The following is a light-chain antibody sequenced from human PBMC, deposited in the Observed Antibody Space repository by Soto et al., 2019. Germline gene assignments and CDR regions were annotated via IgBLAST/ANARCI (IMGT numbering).Light chain of an antibody. CDR3: ATWDSSLSAV. Sequence: QSVLTQPPSVSAAPGQRVTISCSGSNSSLENKYVSWYQQLPGTPPKLLIYDNHKRPSGIPDRFSGSKSGTSATLGITGLQTGDEAYYYCATWDSSLSAVFGGGTKLTVL. J-gene: IGLJ3*02. CDR1: NSSLENKY. V-gene: IGLV1-51*01. CDR2: DNH.